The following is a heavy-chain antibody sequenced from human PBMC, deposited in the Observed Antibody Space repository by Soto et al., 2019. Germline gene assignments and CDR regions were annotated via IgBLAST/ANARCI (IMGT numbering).Heavy chain of an antibody. D-gene: IGHD5-12*01. CDR1: GGSISSGDYY. J-gene: IGHJ6*02. V-gene: IGHV4-30-4*01. Sequence: QVQLQESGPGLVKPSQTLSLTCTVSGGSISSGDYYWSWIRQPPGKGLEWIGYIYYSGSTYDKPSRKNRVTISVDTSKNQFTLKLSSVTAADTAVYYCARDLVSRYSGYDYVRGGYYYYGMDVWGQGTTVTVSS. CDR2: IYYSGST. CDR3: ARDLVSRYSGYDYVRGGYYYYGMDV.